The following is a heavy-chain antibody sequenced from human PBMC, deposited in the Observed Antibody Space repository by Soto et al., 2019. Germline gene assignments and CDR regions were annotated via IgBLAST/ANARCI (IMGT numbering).Heavy chain of an antibody. D-gene: IGHD5-18*01. CDR2: ISAYNGDT. CDR1: GYTFTSYG. V-gene: IGHV1-18*01. CDR3: ARGAGEYSYGPNDAFDI. Sequence: ASVKVSCKASGYTFTSYGISWVRQAPGQGLEWMGWISAYNGDTNYAQKLQGRVTMTTDTSTSTAYMELRSLRSDDTAVYYCARGAGEYSYGPNDAFDIWGQGTMVTVSS. J-gene: IGHJ3*02.